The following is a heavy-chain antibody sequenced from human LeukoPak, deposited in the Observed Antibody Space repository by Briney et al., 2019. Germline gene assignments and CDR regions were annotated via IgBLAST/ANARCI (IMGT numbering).Heavy chain of an antibody. Sequence: GGSLRLSCAASGFTFSSYEMNWVRQAPGKGLEWVSYISSCGNTMAYADSVKGRFTISRDNAKHSLYLQMNSLRAEDTAVYYCARGYAGTLFYWGQGTLVTVSS. J-gene: IGHJ4*02. CDR3: ARGYAGTLFY. V-gene: IGHV3-48*03. CDR2: ISSCGNTM. CDR1: GFTFSSYE. D-gene: IGHD4-23*01.